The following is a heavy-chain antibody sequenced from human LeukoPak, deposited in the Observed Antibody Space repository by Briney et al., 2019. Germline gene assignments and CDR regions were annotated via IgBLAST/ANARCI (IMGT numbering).Heavy chain of an antibody. V-gene: IGHV4-30-4*08. D-gene: IGHD2-21*01. Sequence: SSETLSLTCTVSGGSISSGGYYWSWIRQPPGKGLEWIGYISYSGSTYYNPSLKSRVTMSVDTSKSQFSLELSSLTAADTAVYYCARVLYGYSLAYCGGECYSGAFDTWGQGTMVTVSS. CDR3: ARVLYGYSLAYCGGECYSGAFDT. J-gene: IGHJ3*02. CDR2: ISYSGST. CDR1: GGSISSGGYY.